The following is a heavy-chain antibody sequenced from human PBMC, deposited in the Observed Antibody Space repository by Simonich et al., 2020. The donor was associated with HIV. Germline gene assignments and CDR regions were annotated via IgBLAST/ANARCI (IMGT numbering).Heavy chain of an antibody. CDR2: INHSESH. CDR1: GGSFSGYY. J-gene: IGHJ4*02. Sequence: QVQLQQWGAGLLKPSETLSLTCAVYGGSFSGYYWSWIRQPPGKGLEWIGEINHSESHNYNPSLKSRVTISVDTSKNQFSLKLSSVTAADTAVYYCARGFYQRLYYFDYWGQGTLVTVSS. V-gene: IGHV4-34*01. CDR3: ARGFYQRLYYFDY. D-gene: IGHD2-2*01.